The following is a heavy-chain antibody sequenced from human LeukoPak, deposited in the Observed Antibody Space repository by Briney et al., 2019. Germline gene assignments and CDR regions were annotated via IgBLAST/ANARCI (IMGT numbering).Heavy chain of an antibody. V-gene: IGHV3-48*03. CDR2: ISSSGSTI. J-gene: IGHJ4*02. CDR3: ARSDSSGSTYRF. Sequence: PGGSLRLSCAASGFTFSSYEMNWVRQAPGKGLEWVSYISSSGSTIYYADSVKGRFTISRDNAKNSLYLQMNSLRAEDTAVYCCARSDSSGSTYRFWGQGTLVTVSS. D-gene: IGHD3-22*01. CDR1: GFTFSSYE.